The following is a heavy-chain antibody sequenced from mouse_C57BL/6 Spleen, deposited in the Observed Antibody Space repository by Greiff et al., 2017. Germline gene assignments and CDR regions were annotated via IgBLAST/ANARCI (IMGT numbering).Heavy chain of an antibody. CDR2: IDPPDSYT. V-gene: IGHV1-50*01. J-gene: IGHJ2*01. Sequence: QVQLQQPGAELVKPGASVKLSCKASGYTFTSYWMQWVKQRPGQGLEWIGEIDPPDSYTNYNQKFKGKATLTVDTSSSTAYMQLSSLASEDAAVYYCARRGGVYWGQGTTLTVSS. CDR1: GYTFTSYW. CDR3: ARRGGVY.